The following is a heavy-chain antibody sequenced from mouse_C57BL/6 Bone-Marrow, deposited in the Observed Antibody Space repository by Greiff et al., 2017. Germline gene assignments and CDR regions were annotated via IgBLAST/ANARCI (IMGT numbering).Heavy chain of an antibody. CDR3: TTRYGSSYWYFDV. CDR2: IDPADGDT. Sequence: VQLQQSGAELVRPGASVKLSCTASGFNITDYYMHWVKQRPEPGLEWIGRIDPADGDTEYAPKFQGKATMTADTSSNTAYLQLSSLTSEDTAVYYCTTRYGSSYWYFDVWGTGTTVTVSS. D-gene: IGHD1-1*01. CDR1: GFNITDYY. V-gene: IGHV14-1*01. J-gene: IGHJ1*03.